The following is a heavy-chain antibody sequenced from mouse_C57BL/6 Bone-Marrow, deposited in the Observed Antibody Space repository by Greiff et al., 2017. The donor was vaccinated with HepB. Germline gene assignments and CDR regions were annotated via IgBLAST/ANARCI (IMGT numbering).Heavy chain of an antibody. CDR2: IRNKANGYTT. V-gene: IGHV7-3*01. CDR1: GFTFTDYY. Sequence: EVQLVESGGGLVQPGGSLSLSCAASGFTFTDYYMSWVRQPPGKALEWLGFIRNKANGYTTEYSASVKGRFTISRENSQSNLYLQMNALRAEDSATCDSAILSYYDRDYWGQGTTLTVSS. CDR3: AILSYYDRDY. D-gene: IGHD2-4*01. J-gene: IGHJ2*01.